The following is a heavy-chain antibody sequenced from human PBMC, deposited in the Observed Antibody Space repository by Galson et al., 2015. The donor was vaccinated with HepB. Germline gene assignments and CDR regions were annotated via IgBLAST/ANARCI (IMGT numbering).Heavy chain of an antibody. CDR2: IYYSGST. J-gene: IGHJ4*02. D-gene: IGHD5-18*01. Sequence: TLSLTCTVSGGSITSGDYYWSWIRQPPGKGLEWIGLIYYSGSTYYNPSLKSRVSISLNTSKSQFSLRLISVTAADTAVYYCARGEYTAPVDYWGQGTLVTVSS. V-gene: IGHV4-30-4*01. CDR3: ARGEYTAPVDY. CDR1: GGSITSGDYY.